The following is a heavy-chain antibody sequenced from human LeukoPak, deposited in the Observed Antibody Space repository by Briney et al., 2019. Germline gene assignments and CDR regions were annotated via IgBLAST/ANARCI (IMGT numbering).Heavy chain of an antibody. V-gene: IGHV1-2*02. CDR2: ISPNSGDT. CDR1: GYTFSGYY. CDR3: ARGRDKTTSPAIDY. Sequence: GASVKVSCKASGYTFSGYYMHWVRQAPGQGHEWMGWISPNSGDTNYAQNFQGRVTMTRDTSISTAYMELSRLTSDDTAVYYCARGRDKTTSPAIDYWGQGTPVTVSS. D-gene: IGHD2-2*01. J-gene: IGHJ4*02.